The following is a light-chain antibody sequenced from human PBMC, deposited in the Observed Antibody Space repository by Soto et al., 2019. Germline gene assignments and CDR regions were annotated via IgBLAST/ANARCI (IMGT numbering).Light chain of an antibody. Sequence: DIQMTQSPSTLSASVGDRVTITCRASQSISIWLAWYQQKPGKAPNLLIYDASSLGSGVPSSFSGSGSGTEFTLTSSSLQPGDFATYYCQQYNSYSPLTFGQGTKVEIK. V-gene: IGKV1-5*01. CDR2: DAS. J-gene: IGKJ1*01. CDR3: QQYNSYSPLT. CDR1: QSISIW.